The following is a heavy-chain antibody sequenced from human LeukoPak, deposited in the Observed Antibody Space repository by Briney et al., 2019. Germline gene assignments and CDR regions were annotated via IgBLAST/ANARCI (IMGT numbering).Heavy chain of an antibody. V-gene: IGHV3-30*02. J-gene: IGHJ5*02. D-gene: IGHD2-2*01. CDR2: IRYDGSNQ. CDR1: AFTFNNYW. CDR3: AKGSYCSSTSCYFGWFDP. Sequence: GGSLRLSCVASAFTFNNYWMHWVRQAPGKGLEWVAFIRYDGSNQYYADSVKGRFTISRDNSKNTLNLQMNSLRAEDTAVYYCAKGSYCSSTSCYFGWFDPWGQGTLVTVSS.